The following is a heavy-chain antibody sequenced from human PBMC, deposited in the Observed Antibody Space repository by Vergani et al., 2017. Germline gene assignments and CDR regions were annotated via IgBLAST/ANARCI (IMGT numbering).Heavy chain of an antibody. V-gene: IGHV3-30*03. J-gene: IGHJ1*01. CDR3: ATKSCGTPGCQIGYFEE. D-gene: IGHD3-3*01. CDR2: ISYDGTQK. CDR1: GFTSSYYG. Sequence: QVHLVESGGGVVQPGRSLRLSCVVSGFTSSYYGMHWVRQAPGKGLEWVAVISYDGTQKYYADSVNGRFTISRDNSKSTLYLQMNSLRTEDTAVYYCATKSCGTPGCQIGYFEEWGQGTLVTVSS.